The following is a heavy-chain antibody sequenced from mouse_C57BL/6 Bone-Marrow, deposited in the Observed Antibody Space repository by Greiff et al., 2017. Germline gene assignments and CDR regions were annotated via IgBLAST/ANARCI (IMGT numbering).Heavy chain of an antibody. CDR2: INPYNGGT. CDR1: GYTFTDYY. Sequence: VQLKQSGPVLVKPGASVKMSCKASGYTFTDYYMNWVKQSHGKSLEWIGVINPYNGGTSYNQKFKGKATLTVDKSSSTAYMELNSLTSEDSAVYYCARDDYDVVYFDYWGQGTTLTVSS. D-gene: IGHD2-4*01. CDR3: ARDDYDVVYFDY. V-gene: IGHV1-19*01. J-gene: IGHJ2*01.